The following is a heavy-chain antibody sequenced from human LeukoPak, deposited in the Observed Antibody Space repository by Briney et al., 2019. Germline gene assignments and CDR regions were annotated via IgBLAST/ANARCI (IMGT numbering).Heavy chain of an antibody. D-gene: IGHD3-16*01. CDR1: GFTFSSYG. J-gene: IGHJ6*03. CDR3: AKCPSVWYCYMDV. Sequence: GGTLRLSCAGSGFTFSSYGRHWVRQAPGKGLEWVAFIRYDGSNKYYADSVKGRFTISRDNSKNTLYLQMNSLRAEDTAVYYCAKCPSVWYCYMDVWGKGTTVTVSS. CDR2: IRYDGSNK. V-gene: IGHV3-30*02.